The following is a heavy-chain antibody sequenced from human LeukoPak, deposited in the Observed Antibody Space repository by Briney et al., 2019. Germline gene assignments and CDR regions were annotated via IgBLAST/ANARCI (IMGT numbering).Heavy chain of an antibody. Sequence: PGGSLRLSCAASGFTFRSHAMSWVRQAPGKGLEWVAFIRYDVDTQYYADSVKGRFTISRDNSKNTVYLQMNSLRAEDTAVYYCAKNGDRLVGPTASFDYWGQGTLVTVSS. CDR3: AKNGDRLVGPTASFDY. CDR2: IRYDVDTQ. V-gene: IGHV3-30*02. J-gene: IGHJ4*02. CDR1: GFTFRSHA. D-gene: IGHD1-26*01.